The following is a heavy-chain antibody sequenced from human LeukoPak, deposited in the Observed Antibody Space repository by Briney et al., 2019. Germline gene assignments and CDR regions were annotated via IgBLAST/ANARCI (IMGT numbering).Heavy chain of an antibody. CDR1: GGSITTYY. J-gene: IGHJ5*02. CDR3: ARDHEYGAGFDP. Sequence: SETLSLTCTVSGGSITTYYWSWIRQPPGKGLEWIGYIYYSGNTNYNPSLKSRVTISVDTSRNQFSLRLNSVTAADTAVYYCARDHEYGAGFDPWGQGTLVTVSS. D-gene: IGHD4-17*01. CDR2: IYYSGNT. V-gene: IGHV4-59*01.